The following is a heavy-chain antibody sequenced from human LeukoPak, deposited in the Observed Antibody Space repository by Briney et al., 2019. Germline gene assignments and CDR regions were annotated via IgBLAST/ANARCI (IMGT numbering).Heavy chain of an antibody. D-gene: IGHD3-9*01. J-gene: IGHJ4*02. CDR2: ITNSGTTI. CDR1: GFTFSDYY. CDR3: ARDNDWAFHY. V-gene: IGHV3-11*04. Sequence: GGSLRLSCAASGFTFSDYYMTWIRQAPGKGLEWVSYITNSGTTIYYADSVKGRFTISRDNAKNSLYLQMNSLRDEDTAVYYCARDNDWAFHYWGQGTLVTVSS.